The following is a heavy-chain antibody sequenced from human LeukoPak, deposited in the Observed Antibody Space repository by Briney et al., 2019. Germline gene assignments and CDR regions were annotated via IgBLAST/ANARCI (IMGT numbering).Heavy chain of an antibody. CDR1: GFTFSSYS. J-gene: IGHJ6*03. V-gene: IGHV3-30*18. Sequence: GGSLRLSCVASGFTFSSYSMNWVRQAPGKGLEWVAVISYDGSNKYYADSVKGRFTISRDNSKNTLYLQMNSLRAEDTAVYYCAKDAGEPTSYYYYYMDVWGKGTTVTVSS. CDR3: AKDAGEPTSYYYYYMDV. CDR2: ISYDGSNK. D-gene: IGHD3-16*01.